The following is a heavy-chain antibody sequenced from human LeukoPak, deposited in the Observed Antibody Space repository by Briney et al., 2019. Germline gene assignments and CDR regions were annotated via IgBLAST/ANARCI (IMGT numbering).Heavy chain of an antibody. J-gene: IGHJ4*02. CDR2: IYYSGST. V-gene: IGHV4-39*01. D-gene: IGHD3-16*01. Sequence: SETLSLTCTVSGGSISSSSYYWGWIRQPPGKGLEWIGSIYYSGSTYYNPSLKSRVTISVDTSKNQFSLKLSSVTAADTAVYYCARQSIYHDYVWGTPWYFDYWGQGTLVTVSS. CDR3: ARQSIYHDYVWGTPWYFDY. CDR1: GGSISSSSYY.